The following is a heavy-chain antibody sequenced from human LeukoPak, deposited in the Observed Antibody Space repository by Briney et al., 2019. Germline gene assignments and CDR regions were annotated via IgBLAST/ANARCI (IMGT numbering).Heavy chain of an antibody. Sequence: SETLSLTCTVSGGSISSYYWSWIRQPPGKGLEWIGYIYYSGSTNYSPSLKSRVTISVDTSKNQFSLKQSSVTAADTAVYYCARGEWNYEFDYWGQGTLVTVSS. CDR1: GGSISSYY. V-gene: IGHV4-59*01. J-gene: IGHJ4*02. D-gene: IGHD1-7*01. CDR3: ARGEWNYEFDY. CDR2: IYYSGST.